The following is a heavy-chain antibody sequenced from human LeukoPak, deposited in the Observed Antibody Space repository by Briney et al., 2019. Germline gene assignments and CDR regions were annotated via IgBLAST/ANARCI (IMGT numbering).Heavy chain of an antibody. CDR1: GFTFGSYA. V-gene: IGHV3-23*01. J-gene: IGHJ4*02. CDR3: AKDLIQLWLFPDD. CDR2: IGGSGGSI. Sequence: GGSLRLSCAASGFTFGSYAMSWVRQAPGKGLEWVSGIGGSGGSIYYADPVKGRFTISRDNSKNTLCLQMNSLRAEDTAVYYCAKDLIQLWLFPDDWGQGTLVTVSS. D-gene: IGHD5-18*01.